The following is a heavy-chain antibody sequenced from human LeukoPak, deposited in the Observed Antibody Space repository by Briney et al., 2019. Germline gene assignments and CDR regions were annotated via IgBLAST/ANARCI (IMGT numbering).Heavy chain of an antibody. CDR2: VDSTGVYT. D-gene: IGHD2-15*01. CDR1: GLIFSNKA. V-gene: IGHV3-23*01. CDR3: ASGSAGGRPYYFGY. J-gene: IGHJ4*02. Sequence: GGSLSLSCAASGLIFSNKAMSWVRQAPGKGLEWIAAVDSTGVYTWYADSVKGRFIISRDNSVNTLYLRMNSLTAADTAMYYCASGSAGGRPYYFGYWGQGSLVTVSS.